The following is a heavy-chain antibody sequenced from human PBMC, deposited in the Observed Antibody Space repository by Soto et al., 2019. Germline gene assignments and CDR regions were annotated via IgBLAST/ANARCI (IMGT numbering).Heavy chain of an antibody. CDR2: INHSGST. J-gene: IGHJ4*02. Sequence: SETLSLTCAVYGGSFSGYYWSWIRQPPGKGLEWVGEINHSGSTNYNPSLKSRVTISVDTSKNQFSLKLSSVTAADTAVYYCEREQKSIEAPPHFDYWGQGILVTVS. CDR3: EREQKSIEAPPHFDY. CDR1: GGSFSGYY. V-gene: IGHV4-34*01. D-gene: IGHD6-6*01.